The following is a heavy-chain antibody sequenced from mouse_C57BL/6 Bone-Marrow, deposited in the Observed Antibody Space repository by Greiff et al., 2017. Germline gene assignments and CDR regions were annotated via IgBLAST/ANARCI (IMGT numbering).Heavy chain of an antibody. CDR1: GYTFTSYW. CDR2: IDPSDSYT. V-gene: IGHV1-50*01. CDR3: ARGSWYYAMDY. Sequence: VQLQQPGAELVKPGASVKLSCKASGYTFTSYWMQWVKQRPGQGLEWIGEIDPSDSYTNYHQKFKGKATLTVDTSSSTAYMQLSSLTSEDSAVYYCARGSWYYAMDYWGQGTSVTVSS. J-gene: IGHJ4*01.